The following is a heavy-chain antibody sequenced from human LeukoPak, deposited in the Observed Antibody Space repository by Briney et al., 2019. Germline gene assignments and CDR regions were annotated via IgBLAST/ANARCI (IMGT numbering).Heavy chain of an antibody. D-gene: IGHD6-13*01. CDR1: GYTFTSYY. V-gene: IGHV1-46*01. J-gene: IGHJ3*02. Sequence: ASVKLSCTASGYTFTSYYMRWVRQAPGQGLEWMGIINPSGGSTSYAQKFKGRVTMTRDMSTNTVYMELSSLRSEDTAVYYCARVGLAAGEKAFDIWGQGTMVTASS. CDR3: ARVGLAAGEKAFDI. CDR2: INPSGGST.